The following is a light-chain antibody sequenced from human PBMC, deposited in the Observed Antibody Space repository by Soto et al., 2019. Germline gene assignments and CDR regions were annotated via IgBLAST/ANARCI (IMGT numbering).Light chain of an antibody. Sequence: EIVLTQSPATLSLSPGERATLSCRASQSVSNFLAWYQQKPGQAPRLLISDASNRSTGIPGRFSGSGSGTDISRTISRLGPEDFAVYYCQQRGNWPWTFGQGTKVEIK. CDR3: QQRGNWPWT. CDR1: QSVSNF. V-gene: IGKV3-11*01. CDR2: DAS. J-gene: IGKJ1*01.